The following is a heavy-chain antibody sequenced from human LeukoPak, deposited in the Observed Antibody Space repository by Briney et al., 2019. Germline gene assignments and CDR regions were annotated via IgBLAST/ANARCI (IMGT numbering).Heavy chain of an antibody. Sequence: AESLKISCKGSGYSFTSYWIGWVRQLPGKGLEWMEIIYPGDSDTRYSPSFQGQVTISADKSISPAYRQWSSLKASDTAMYYCARRGGYCSSTSCSRNWFDPWGQGTQVTLSS. D-gene: IGHD2-2*01. CDR2: IYPGDSDT. J-gene: IGHJ5*02. CDR3: ARRGGYCSSTSCSRNWFDP. CDR1: GYSFTSYW. V-gene: IGHV5-51*01.